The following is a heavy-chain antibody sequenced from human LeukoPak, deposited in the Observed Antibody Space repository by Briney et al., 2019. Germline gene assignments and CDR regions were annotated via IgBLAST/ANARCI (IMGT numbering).Heavy chain of an antibody. D-gene: IGHD3-10*01. CDR2: IYSGGST. CDR3: ARVTLWFGFFDY. CDR1: GFTVSSNY. V-gene: IGHV3-66*01. J-gene: IGHJ4*02. Sequence: GGSLRLSCAASGFTVSSNYMSWVRQAPGKGLEWVSVIYSGGSTYYSDSVKGRFTIFRNNSKNTLYLQMNSLRAEDTAVYYCARVTLWFGFFDYWGQGTLVTVSS.